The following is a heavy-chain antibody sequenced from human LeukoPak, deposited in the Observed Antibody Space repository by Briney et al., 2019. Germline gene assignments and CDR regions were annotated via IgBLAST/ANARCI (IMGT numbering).Heavy chain of an antibody. CDR1: VYTFTNYG. Sequence: ASVTVSCKSSVYTFTNYGIIWVRQAPGQGREGMGWISAYNGNRNYAQKLQGRVTMTTDTSTSTAYMELRSLRSDDTAVYYCARDQHYYDSSGYYLGLDWGQGTLVTVSS. J-gene: IGHJ4*02. CDR2: ISAYNGNR. CDR3: ARDQHYYDSSGYYLGLD. D-gene: IGHD3-22*01. V-gene: IGHV1-18*01.